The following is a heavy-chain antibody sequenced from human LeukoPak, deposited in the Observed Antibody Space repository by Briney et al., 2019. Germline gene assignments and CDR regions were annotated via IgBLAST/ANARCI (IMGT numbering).Heavy chain of an antibody. CDR2: IWYDGSKR. V-gene: IGHV3-33*08. CDR1: GFTFSSHA. D-gene: IGHD3-3*01. J-gene: IGHJ4*02. Sequence: GGSLRLSCEASGFTFSSHAMAWVRQAPGKGLEWVAVIWYDGSKREYGDSVKGRFTVSRDDSKNTLYLQMNSLRAEDTAVYYCAREASGYYRDFWGQGTLVTVSS. CDR3: AREASGYYRDF.